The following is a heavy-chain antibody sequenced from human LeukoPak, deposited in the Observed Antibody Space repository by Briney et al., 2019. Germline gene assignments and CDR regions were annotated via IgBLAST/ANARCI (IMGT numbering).Heavy chain of an antibody. CDR2: IYSGGSI. CDR1: GFTVSSNY. D-gene: IGHD3-16*02. CDR3: ARVLYYDYVWGSYRQEGDAFDI. Sequence: GGSLRLSCAASGFTVSSNYMSWVRQAPGKGLEWVSVIYSGGSIYYADSVKGRFTISRDNSKNTLYLQMNSLRAEDTAVYYCARVLYYDYVWGSYRQEGDAFDIWGQGTMVTVSS. J-gene: IGHJ3*02. V-gene: IGHV3-53*01.